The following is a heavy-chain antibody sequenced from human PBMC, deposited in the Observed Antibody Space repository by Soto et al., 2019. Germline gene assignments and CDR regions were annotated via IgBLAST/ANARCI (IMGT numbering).Heavy chain of an antibody. D-gene: IGHD1-26*01. CDR1: VVSISSGGYY. CDR2: IYYSGST. Sequence: SETLSLTCTVSVVSISSGGYYCSWIRQHPGKGLEWIGYIYYSGSTYYNPSLKSRVTISVDTSKNQFSLKLSSVTAADTAVYYCARGGTSDYHYGMDGWRQGTTVTVAS. V-gene: IGHV4-31*03. J-gene: IGHJ6*02. CDR3: ARGGTSDYHYGMDG.